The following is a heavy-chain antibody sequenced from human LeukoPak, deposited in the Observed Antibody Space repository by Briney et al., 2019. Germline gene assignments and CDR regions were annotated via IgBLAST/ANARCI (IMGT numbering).Heavy chain of an antibody. J-gene: IGHJ4*02. CDR2: IIPIFGTA. CDR1: GGTFSSYA. D-gene: IGHD5-18*01. V-gene: IGHV1-69*05. Sequence: SVKVSCKAFGGTFSSYAISWVRQAPGQGLEWMGRIIPIFGTANYAQKFQGRVTITTDESTSTAYMELSSLRSEDTAVYYCARGGYSYGTSFDYWGQGTLVTVSS. CDR3: ARGGYSYGTSFDY.